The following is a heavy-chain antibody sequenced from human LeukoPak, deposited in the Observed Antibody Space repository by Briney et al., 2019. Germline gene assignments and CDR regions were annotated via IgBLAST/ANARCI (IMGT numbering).Heavy chain of an antibody. CDR2: ISYDGSNK. V-gene: IGHV3-30*18. Sequence: PGRSLRLSCAASGFTFSSYGMHWVRQAPGKGLEWVAVISYDGSNKYYADSVKGRFTISRDNSKNTPYLQMNSLRAEDTAVYYCAKTDIVVVVAATPDLWGQGTLVTVSS. D-gene: IGHD2-15*01. J-gene: IGHJ4*02. CDR1: GFTFSSYG. CDR3: AKTDIVVVVAATPDL.